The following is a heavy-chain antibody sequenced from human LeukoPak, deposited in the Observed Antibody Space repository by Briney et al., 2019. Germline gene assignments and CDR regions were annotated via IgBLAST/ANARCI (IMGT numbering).Heavy chain of an antibody. CDR3: ARGYSRFDY. CDR2: IKQDGSEK. Sequence: GGSLRLSCAASGFTFSSYWMSWVRQAPGKGLEWVANIKQDGSEKYYVDSVKGRFTIPRDNAKNSLYLQMKSLRAEDTAVYYCARGYSRFDYWGQGTLVTVSP. V-gene: IGHV3-7*04. J-gene: IGHJ4*02. CDR1: GFTFSSYW. D-gene: IGHD4-11*01.